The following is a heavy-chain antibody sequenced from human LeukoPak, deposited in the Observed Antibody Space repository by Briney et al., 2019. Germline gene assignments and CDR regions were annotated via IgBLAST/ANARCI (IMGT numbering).Heavy chain of an antibody. CDR1: GFTFSTRA. CDR2: IGGSDGST. V-gene: IGHV3-23*01. CDR3: AKRDSSGSYPYYFDY. J-gene: IGHJ4*02. Sequence: GGSLRLSCVASGFTFSTRAMGWVRLAPGKGLEWVSAIGGSDGSTYYADSVKGRFTISRDNSKDTLYLQMNSLRVEDTATYYCAKRDSSGSYPYYFDYWGQGTLVTVSS. D-gene: IGHD3-22*01.